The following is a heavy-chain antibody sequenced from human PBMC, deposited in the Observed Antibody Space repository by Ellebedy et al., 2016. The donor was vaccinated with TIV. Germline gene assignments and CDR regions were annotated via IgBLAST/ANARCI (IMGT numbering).Heavy chain of an antibody. Sequence: AASVKVSCKASGYTFSNYVISWVRQAPGQGLEWMGWINPYSGNTKYLEQLQGRVTMTTDTSTSTAYMELRSLRSDDTAVYYCARNLRESNWNNVGGLGYWGQGTLVTVSS. V-gene: IGHV1-18*01. J-gene: IGHJ4*02. CDR1: GYTFSNYV. CDR3: ARNLRESNWNNVGGLGY. D-gene: IGHD1/OR15-1a*01. CDR2: INPYSGNT.